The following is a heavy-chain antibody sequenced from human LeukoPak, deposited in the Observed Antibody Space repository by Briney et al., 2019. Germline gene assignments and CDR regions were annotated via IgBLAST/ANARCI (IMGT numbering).Heavy chain of an antibody. J-gene: IGHJ4*02. D-gene: IGHD6-13*01. V-gene: IGHV3-23*01. CDR2: ISGSGGST. Sequence: GGSLRLSCAASGFTFSSYAMSWVRQAPGKGLEWVSAISGSGGSTYYADSVKGRFTISRDNAKNSLYLQMNSLRAEDTAVYYCARDTYSSSSYFDYWGQGTLVTVSS. CDR3: ARDTYSSSSYFDY. CDR1: GFTFSSYA.